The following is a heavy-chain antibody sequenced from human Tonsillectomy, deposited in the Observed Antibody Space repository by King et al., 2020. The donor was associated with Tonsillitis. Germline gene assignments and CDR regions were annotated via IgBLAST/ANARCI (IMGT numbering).Heavy chain of an antibody. Sequence: QVQLVESGGGVVQPGRSLRLSCAASGFTFSSYGMHWVRQAPGKGLEWVAVIWYDGSNKYYADSVKGRFTISRDNSKNTMYLQMNSLRAEDTAVYYCARDRGEMATLDYWGQGTLVTVSS. CDR3: ARDRGEMATLDY. V-gene: IGHV3-33*01. D-gene: IGHD5-24*01. CDR2: IWYDGSNK. J-gene: IGHJ4*02. CDR1: GFTFSSYG.